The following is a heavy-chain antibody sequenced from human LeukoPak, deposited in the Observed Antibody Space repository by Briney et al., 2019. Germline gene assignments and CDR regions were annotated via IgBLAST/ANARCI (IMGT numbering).Heavy chain of an antibody. D-gene: IGHD4-17*01. J-gene: IGHJ6*03. CDR3: ARLETTVTTWGAYYMDV. CDR1: GGSISSSSYY. CDR2: IYYSGST. Sequence: SETLSLTCSVSGGSISSSSYYWGWIRQPPGKGLEWIGSIYYSGSTYYNPSLKSRVTISVDTSKNQFSLKLSSVTAADTAVYYCARLETTVTTWGAYYMDVWGKGTTVTVSS. V-gene: IGHV4-39*01.